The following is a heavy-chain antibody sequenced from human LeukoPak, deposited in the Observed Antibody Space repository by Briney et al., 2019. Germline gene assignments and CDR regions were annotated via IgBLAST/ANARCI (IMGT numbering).Heavy chain of an antibody. J-gene: IGHJ4*02. Sequence: PSETLSLTCTVSGGSISSSSYYWRWIRQPPGKGLEWIGSIYCSGSTYYNPSLKSRVTISVDTSKNQFSLKLSSVTAADTAVYYCARSFSSSWYEFDYWGQGTLVTVSS. CDR2: IYCSGST. CDR1: GGSISSSSYY. CDR3: ARSFSSSWYEFDY. D-gene: IGHD6-13*01. V-gene: IGHV4-39*01.